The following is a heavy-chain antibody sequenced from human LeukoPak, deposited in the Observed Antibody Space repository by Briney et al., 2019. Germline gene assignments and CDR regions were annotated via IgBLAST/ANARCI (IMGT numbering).Heavy chain of an antibody. J-gene: IGHJ6*03. D-gene: IGHD2-15*01. CDR2: IYYSGST. CDR1: GGSISSSSYY. CDR3: ARIGVVVAATDMDV. Sequence: SGTLSLTCTVSGGSISSSSYYWGWIRQPPGKGLEWIGSIYYSGSTYYNPSLKSRVTISVDTSKNQFSLKLSSVTAADTAVYYCARIGVVVAATDMDVWGKGTTVTVSS. V-gene: IGHV4-39*07.